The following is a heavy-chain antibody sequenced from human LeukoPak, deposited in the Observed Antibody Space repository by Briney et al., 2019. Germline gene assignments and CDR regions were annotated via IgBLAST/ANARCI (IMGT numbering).Heavy chain of an antibody. J-gene: IGHJ4*02. V-gene: IGHV4-34*01. CDR1: GGSFSGYY. CDR2: INHSGST. CDR3: ARGRPIVGINK. D-gene: IGHD1-26*01. Sequence: PSETLSLTCAVYGGSFSGYYWSWIRQPPGKGLEWIGEINHSGSTNYNPSLKSRVTISVDTSKNQFSLKLSPVTAADTAVYYCARGRPIVGINKWGQGTLVTVSS.